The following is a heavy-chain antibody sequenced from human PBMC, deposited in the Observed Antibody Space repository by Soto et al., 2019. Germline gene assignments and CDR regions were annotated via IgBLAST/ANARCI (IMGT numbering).Heavy chain of an antibody. V-gene: IGHV4-59*08. D-gene: IGHD6-19*01. CDR3: ARGFAIGWYTYFFDL. J-gene: IGHJ4*02. CDR1: GPSISGYH. Sequence: SETLSLTCTVSGPSISGYHWCWIRQPPGKGLEWIGYLYYTGSTHYNPSLKSRVTMSVDTSKNQFSLKLNSVTAADTAVYYCARGFAIGWYTYFFDLWGQGPLVT. CDR2: LYYTGST.